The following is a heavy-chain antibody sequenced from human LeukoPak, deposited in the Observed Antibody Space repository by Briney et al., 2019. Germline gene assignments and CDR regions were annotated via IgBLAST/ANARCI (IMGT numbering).Heavy chain of an antibody. CDR3: ASLGTGDRVY. Sequence: SETLSLTCTVSGGSISSSSYDWGWIRQPPGKGLEWIGSISYSGSTDYNPSLKSRVTISVDTSKNQCSLKLSSVTAADTAVYYCASLGTGDRVYWGQGTLVTVSS. V-gene: IGHV4-39*07. J-gene: IGHJ4*02. CDR1: GGSISSSSYD. D-gene: IGHD7-27*01. CDR2: ISYSGST.